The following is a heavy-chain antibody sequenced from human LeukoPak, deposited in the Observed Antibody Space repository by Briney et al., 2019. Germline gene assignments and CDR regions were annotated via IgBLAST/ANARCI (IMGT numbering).Heavy chain of an antibody. D-gene: IGHD3-10*01. CDR2: ISGSGGST. Sequence: GGSLRLSCAASGFTFSSYAMSWVRQAPGKGLEWVSAISGSGGSTYYADSVKGRFTISRDNSKNTLYLQMNSLRAEDTAVYYFAKEGYYGSGSFPDYWGQGTLVTVSS. CDR3: AKEGYYGSGSFPDY. CDR1: GFTFSSYA. V-gene: IGHV3-23*01. J-gene: IGHJ4*02.